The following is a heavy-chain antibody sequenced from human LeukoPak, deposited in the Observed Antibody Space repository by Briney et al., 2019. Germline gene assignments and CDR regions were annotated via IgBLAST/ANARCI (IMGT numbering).Heavy chain of an antibody. CDR1: GFTFSTYG. CDR3: AKDALTSGTYRPPAYYYYMDV. J-gene: IGHJ6*03. V-gene: IGHV3-30*02. D-gene: IGHD3-10*01. Sequence: GGSLRLSCAASGFTFSTYGMHWVRQAPGKGLEWVAFILYEGDNKYYGDSVRGRFTISRDNSKNTLHLQMNSLSAEDTAVYFCAKDALTSGTYRPPAYYYYMDVWGKGTTVTVSS. CDR2: ILYEGDNK.